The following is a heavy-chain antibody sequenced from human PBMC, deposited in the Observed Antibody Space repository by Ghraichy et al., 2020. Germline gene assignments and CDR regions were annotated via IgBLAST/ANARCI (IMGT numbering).Heavy chain of an antibody. Sequence: SETLSLTCTVSGYSISSGYYWGWIRQPPGKGLEWIGSIYHSGSTYYNPSLKSRVTISVDTSKNQFSLKLSSVTAADTAVYYCARDMFGGGSGSYYTGWGQGTLVTVSS. D-gene: IGHD3-10*01. CDR2: IYHSGST. CDR1: GYSISSGYY. J-gene: IGHJ4*02. CDR3: ARDMFGGGSGSYYTG. V-gene: IGHV4-38-2*02.